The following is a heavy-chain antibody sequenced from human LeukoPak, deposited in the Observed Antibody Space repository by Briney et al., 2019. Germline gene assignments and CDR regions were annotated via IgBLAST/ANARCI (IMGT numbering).Heavy chain of an antibody. CDR1: GFTFSSYG. D-gene: IGHD6-19*01. V-gene: IGHV3-30*18. CDR3: AKGAWIAVAGYYFDY. J-gene: IGHJ4*02. Sequence: GGSLRLSCAASGFTFSSYGMHWVRQAPGKGLEWVAVISYDGSNKYYADSVKGRFTISRDNSKNTLYLQMNSLRAEDTAVYYWAKGAWIAVAGYYFDYWGQEPLVTVPS. CDR2: ISYDGSNK.